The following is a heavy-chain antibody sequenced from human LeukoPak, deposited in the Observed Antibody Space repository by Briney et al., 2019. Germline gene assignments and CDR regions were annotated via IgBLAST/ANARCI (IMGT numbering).Heavy chain of an antibody. CDR2: INPSGGST. CDR3: ARGPGPADDGGGYCFDY. V-gene: IGHV1-46*01. J-gene: IGHJ4*02. D-gene: IGHD3-22*01. CDR1: GYTFTSYY. Sequence: ASVKVSCKASGYTFTSYYLYWVRQAPGQGLEWMGVINPSGGSTTSAQKFQGRVTMTRDTSTSTVYMELRSLRSEDTAVYYCARGPGPADDGGGYCFDYWGQGTLVTISS.